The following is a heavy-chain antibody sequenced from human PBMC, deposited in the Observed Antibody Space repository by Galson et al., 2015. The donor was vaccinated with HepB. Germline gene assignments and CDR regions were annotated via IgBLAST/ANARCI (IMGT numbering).Heavy chain of an antibody. CDR3: ATDLHYYGSGSYLC. Sequence: SVKVSCKVSGYTLTELSMHWVRQAPGKGLEWMGGFDPEDGETIYAQKFQGRVTMTEDTSTDTAYMELSSLRSEDTAVYYCATDLHYYGSGSYLCWGQGTLVTVSS. CDR1: GYTLTELS. CDR2: FDPEDGET. J-gene: IGHJ4*02. D-gene: IGHD3-10*01. V-gene: IGHV1-24*01.